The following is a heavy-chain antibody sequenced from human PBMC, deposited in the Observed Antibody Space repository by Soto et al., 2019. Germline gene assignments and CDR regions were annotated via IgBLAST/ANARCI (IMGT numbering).Heavy chain of an antibody. D-gene: IGHD3-3*01. CDR3: AREQYDFWSGYYPGNNWFDP. CDR1: GGSFSGYY. V-gene: IGHV4-34*01. Sequence: SETLSLTCAVYGGSFSGYYWSWIRQPPWKGLEWIGEINHSGSTNYNPSLKSRVTISVDTSKNQFSLNLSSVTAADTAVYYCAREQYDFWSGYYPGNNWFDPWGQGTLVTVSS. CDR2: INHSGST. J-gene: IGHJ5*02.